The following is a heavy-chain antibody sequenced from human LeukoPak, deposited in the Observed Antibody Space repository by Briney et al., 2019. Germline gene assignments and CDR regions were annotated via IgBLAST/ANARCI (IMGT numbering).Heavy chain of an antibody. CDR1: GGSFSGYY. CDR2: INHSGST. CDR3: ARRGSIRYFDWLLEGRGPSFDP. D-gene: IGHD3-9*01. J-gene: IGHJ5*02. V-gene: IGHV4-34*01. Sequence: SETLSLTCAVYGGSFSGYYWSWIRQPPGKGLEWIGEINHSGSTNYNPSLKSRVTISVDTSKNQFSLKLSSVTAADTAVYYCARRGSIRYFDWLLEGRGPSFDPWGQGTLVTVSS.